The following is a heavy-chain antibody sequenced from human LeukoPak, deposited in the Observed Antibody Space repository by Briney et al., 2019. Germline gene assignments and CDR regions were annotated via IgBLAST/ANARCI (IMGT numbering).Heavy chain of an antibody. CDR1: GGSISSGDYY. V-gene: IGHV4-30-4*01. CDR2: IYYSGST. D-gene: IGHD3-3*01. Sequence: SETLSLSCTVSGGSISSGDYYWSWIRQPPGKGLEWIGYIYYSGSTYYNPSLKSRVTISVDTFKNQFSLKLSSVTAADTAVYYCARDWNYDFWSGHSDAFDIWGQGTMVTVSS. CDR3: ARDWNYDFWSGHSDAFDI. J-gene: IGHJ3*02.